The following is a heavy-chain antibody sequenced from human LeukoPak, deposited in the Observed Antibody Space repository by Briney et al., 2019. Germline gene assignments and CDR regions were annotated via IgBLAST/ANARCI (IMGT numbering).Heavy chain of an antibody. CDR2: IYYSGST. CDR1: GGSISSYY. Sequence: SEALSLTCTVSGGSISSYYWSWIRQPPGKGLEWIGYIYYSGSTNYNPSLKSRVTISVDTSKNQFSLKLSSVTAADTAVYYCAREDSSSWAVDYWGQGTLVTVSS. D-gene: IGHD6-13*01. CDR3: AREDSSSWAVDY. J-gene: IGHJ4*02. V-gene: IGHV4-59*01.